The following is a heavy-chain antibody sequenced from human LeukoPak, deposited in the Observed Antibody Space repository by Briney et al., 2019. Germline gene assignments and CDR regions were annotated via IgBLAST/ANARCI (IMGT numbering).Heavy chain of an antibody. CDR1: GGSISSYY. CDR3: ARTLYYDSSGYYYGLGGFDP. CDR2: IYYSGSS. D-gene: IGHD3-22*01. V-gene: IGHV4-39*01. J-gene: IGHJ5*02. Sequence: PSETLSLTCTVSGGSISSYYWGWIRQPPGKGLEWIGSIYYSGSSYYNASLRSRVTLSVDTSKNQFSLKLSSVTAADTAVYYCARTLYYDSSGYYYGLGGFDPWGQGTLVTVSS.